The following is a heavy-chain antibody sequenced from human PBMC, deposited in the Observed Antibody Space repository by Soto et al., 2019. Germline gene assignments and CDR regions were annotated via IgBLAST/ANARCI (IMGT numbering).Heavy chain of an antibody. Sequence: QVQLVESGGGVVQPGRSLRLSCAASGFTFTNYGMHWVRQAPGKGLEWVAVIWYDGSNRFYADSVKGRFTISKDNSQNMLYLQMHSLRPEDTAVYYCTRDLYGGSRYYFDSWGQGTLVTVSS. CDR3: TRDLYGGSRYYFDS. V-gene: IGHV3-33*01. J-gene: IGHJ4*02. D-gene: IGHD1-26*01. CDR1: GFTFTNYG. CDR2: IWYDGSNR.